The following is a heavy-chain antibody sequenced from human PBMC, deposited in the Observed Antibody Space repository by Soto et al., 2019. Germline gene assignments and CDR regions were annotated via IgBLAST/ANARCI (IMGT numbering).Heavy chain of an antibody. CDR2: TSAYNGNT. Sequence: ASVKVSCKASGYTFTSYGISWVRQAPGQGLEWMGWTSAYNGNTNYAQKLQGRVTMTTDTSTSTAYMELRSLRSDDTAVYYCARGIVVVPAAIGETYYYYYGMEVWGQGTMDSVSS. CDR3: ARGIVVVPAAIGETYYYYYGMEV. D-gene: IGHD2-2*02. J-gene: IGHJ6*01. CDR1: GYTFTSYG. V-gene: IGHV1-18*04.